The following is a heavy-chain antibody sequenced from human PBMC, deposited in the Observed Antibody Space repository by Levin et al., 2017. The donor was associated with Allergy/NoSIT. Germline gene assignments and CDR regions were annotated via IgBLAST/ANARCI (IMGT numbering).Heavy chain of an antibody. CDR3: ASLRSSIAVAGGGVDY. Sequence: KPGGSLRLSCTVSGGSISSSSYYWGWIRQPPGKGLEWIGSIYYSGSTYYNPSLKSRVTISVDTSKNQFSLKLSSVTAADTAVYYCASLRSSIAVAGGGVDYWGQGTLVTVSS. CDR2: IYYSGST. J-gene: IGHJ4*02. CDR1: GGSISSSSYY. V-gene: IGHV4-39*01. D-gene: IGHD6-19*01.